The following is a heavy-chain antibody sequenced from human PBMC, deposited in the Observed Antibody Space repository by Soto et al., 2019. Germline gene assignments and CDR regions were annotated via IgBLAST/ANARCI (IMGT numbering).Heavy chain of an antibody. J-gene: IGHJ4*02. CDR1: GGSLRTSV. CDR2: VIPILGPA. CDR3: ARLGHPGH. Sequence: QVPLVQSGAEVKQPGSSVKVSCTASGGSLRTSVISWVRPAPAQRLEWMGGVIPILGPANYAQKFQGRVTMTADEATSTAYMDLSSMSPDDTAVYYCARLGHPGHWGPGTLVIVSS. V-gene: IGHV1-69*01.